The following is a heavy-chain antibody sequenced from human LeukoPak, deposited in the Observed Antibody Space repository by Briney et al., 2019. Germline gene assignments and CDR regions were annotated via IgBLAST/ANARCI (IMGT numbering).Heavy chain of an antibody. CDR1: GYSFTSYG. J-gene: IGHJ3*02. Sequence: ASVKVSCKASGYSFTSYGFNWVRQAPGQGLEWMGWMSAYNGKTNYAHSLQGRVTVTADTSTSTAYMELRSLRSEDTAVYYCARGMGYSYGHPQGAFDIWGQGTMVAVSS. V-gene: IGHV1-18*01. CDR2: MSAYNGKT. CDR3: ARGMGYSYGHPQGAFDI. D-gene: IGHD5-18*01.